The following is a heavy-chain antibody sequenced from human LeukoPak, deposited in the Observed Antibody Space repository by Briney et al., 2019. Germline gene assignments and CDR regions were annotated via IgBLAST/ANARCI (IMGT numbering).Heavy chain of an antibody. D-gene: IGHD5-24*01. CDR2: INPNSGGT. CDR3: ARDVEMATIAPTDAFDI. V-gene: IGHV1-2*02. J-gene: IGHJ3*02. Sequence: ASVKVSCKASGYTFTGYYMHWVRQAPGQGLEWMGWINPNSGGTNYAQKFQGRVIMTRDTSISTAYMELSRLRSDDTAVYYCARDVEMATIAPTDAFDIWGQGTMVTVSS. CDR1: GYTFTGYY.